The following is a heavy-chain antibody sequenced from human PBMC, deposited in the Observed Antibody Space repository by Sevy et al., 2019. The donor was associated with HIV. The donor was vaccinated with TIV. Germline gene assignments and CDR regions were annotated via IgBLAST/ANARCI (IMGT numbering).Heavy chain of an antibody. CDR1: GFTFGEYY. CDR3: TRSPGYSTGWETHRSHHLDY. D-gene: IGHD6-19*01. V-gene: IGHV3-11*01. CDR2: INRSTSVI. Sequence: GGSLRLSCAASGFTFGEYYMSWIRQAPGEGLEWIAHINRSTSVILYGDSVKGRFTISRDNAKKSLFLQMNSLTAEDTAMYYCTRSPGYSTGWETHRSHHLDYWGQGTLVTVSS. J-gene: IGHJ4*02.